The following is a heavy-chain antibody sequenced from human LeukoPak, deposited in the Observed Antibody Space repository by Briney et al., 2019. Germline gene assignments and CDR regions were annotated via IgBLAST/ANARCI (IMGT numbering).Heavy chain of an antibody. CDR2: IYYSGST. CDR3: ARSSGWFFYFDY. V-gene: IGHV4-59*08. CDR1: SGSISSYY. J-gene: IGHJ4*02. Sequence: PSETLSLTCTVSSGSISSYYWSWIRQPPGKGLEWIGYIYYSGSTSYNPSLKSRVTISLDTSKNQFSLKLNSVTAADTAVYYCARSSGWFFYFDYWGQGTLVPVSS. D-gene: IGHD6-19*01.